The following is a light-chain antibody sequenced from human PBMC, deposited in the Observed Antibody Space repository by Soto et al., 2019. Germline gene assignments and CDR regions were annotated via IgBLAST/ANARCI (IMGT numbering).Light chain of an antibody. CDR2: EVS. J-gene: IGLJ3*02. V-gene: IGLV2-14*01. Sequence: QSALTQPASVSGSPGQSITVSCTGTSSDIGGHNYVSWYQQHPGKVPKRIIYEVSNRPSGVSNRFSGSKSGNTASLTVSGLQAEDAADYSCSSYTTTSTVVFGGGTKLTGL. CDR3: SSYTTTSTVV. CDR1: SSDIGGHNY.